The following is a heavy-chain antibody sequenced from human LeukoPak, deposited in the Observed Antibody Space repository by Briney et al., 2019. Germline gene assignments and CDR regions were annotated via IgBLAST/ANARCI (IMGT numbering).Heavy chain of an antibody. D-gene: IGHD3-3*01. V-gene: IGHV4-38-2*01. CDR2: IYHSGST. CDR3: ARQLSPYYDFWSGYYAPYYYYYMDV. Sequence: SETLSLTCAVSGYSINSGYYWGWIRQPPGKGLEWIGSIYHSGSTYYNPSLKSRVTISVDTSKNQFSLKLSSVTAADTAVYYCARQLSPYYDFWSGYYAPYYYYYMDVWGKGTTVTVSS. CDR1: GYSINSGYY. J-gene: IGHJ6*03.